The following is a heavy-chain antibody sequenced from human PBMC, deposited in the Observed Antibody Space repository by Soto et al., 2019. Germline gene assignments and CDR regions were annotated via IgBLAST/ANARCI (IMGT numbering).Heavy chain of an antibody. CDR2: MNPNSGNT. CDR3: AIKIPATAGFDC. CDR1: GYTFTSYD. V-gene: IGHV1-8*01. D-gene: IGHD2-21*02. J-gene: IGHJ4*02. Sequence: ASVKVSCKASGYTFTSYDINWVRQATGQGLEWLGWMNPNSGNTGYAQKFQGRVNMTRDTSIRTAYLELSSLRPEDTAVYYCAIKIPATAGFDCWGQGVLLTVSS.